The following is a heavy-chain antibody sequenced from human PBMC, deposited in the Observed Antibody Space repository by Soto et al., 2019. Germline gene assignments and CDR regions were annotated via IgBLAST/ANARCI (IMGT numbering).Heavy chain of an antibody. Sequence: SETLSLTCTVSGGSISSSIYYGGWIRRPPGKGLEWIGSIFYSGSTYYNPSLKSRVTISVDTSKNQFSLKLSSVTAADTAVYYCAIARATLAAAAIFDCWGQGTLVTVSS. CDR1: GGSISSSIYY. J-gene: IGHJ4*02. V-gene: IGHV4-39*07. D-gene: IGHD6-13*01. CDR3: AIARATLAAAAIFDC. CDR2: IFYSGST.